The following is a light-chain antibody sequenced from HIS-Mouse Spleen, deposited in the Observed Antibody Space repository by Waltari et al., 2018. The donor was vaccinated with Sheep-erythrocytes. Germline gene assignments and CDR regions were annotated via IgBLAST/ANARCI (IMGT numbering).Light chain of an antibody. V-gene: IGLV2-8*01. CDR2: EVS. Sequence: QSALTQPPSASGSPGQSVTISCTGTSSDVGGYNYVPWYQQHPGKAPKLMIYEVSKRTSGDPVRFSGSKSGNTASLTVSGLQAEDEADYYCSSYAGSNNWVFGGGTKLTVL. CDR3: SSYAGSNNWV. J-gene: IGLJ3*02. CDR1: SSDVGGYNY.